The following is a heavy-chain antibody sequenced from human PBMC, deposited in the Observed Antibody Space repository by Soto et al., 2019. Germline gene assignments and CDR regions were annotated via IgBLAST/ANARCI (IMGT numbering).Heavy chain of an antibody. Sequence: SETLSLTCSVSGLTISSASYYWSWIRHHPGKGLEWVGNIYYNGSTYYSPSLKSRVTVWFDTSKNQFSLRLTSVTAADTAVYYCARYRISGSWSKFDYWGQGTRVTVSS. D-gene: IGHD6-13*01. V-gene: IGHV4-31*03. CDR3: ARYRISGSWSKFDY. CDR1: GLTISSASYY. CDR2: IYYNGST. J-gene: IGHJ4*02.